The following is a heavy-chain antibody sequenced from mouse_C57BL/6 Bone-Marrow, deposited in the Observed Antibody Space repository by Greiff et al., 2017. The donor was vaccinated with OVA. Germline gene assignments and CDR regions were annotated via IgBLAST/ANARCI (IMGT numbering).Heavy chain of an antibody. CDR1: GYTFTSYW. V-gene: IGHV1-52*01. Sequence: VQLQQPGAELVRPGSSVKLSCTASGYTFTSYWMHWVKQRPIQGLEWIGNIDPSDSETHYNQKFKVKATLTVDKSSSTAYMQLSSLTSEDSAVYYCARDGMNAMDYWGQGTSVTVSS. CDR3: ARDGMNAMDY. CDR2: IDPSDSET. J-gene: IGHJ4*01.